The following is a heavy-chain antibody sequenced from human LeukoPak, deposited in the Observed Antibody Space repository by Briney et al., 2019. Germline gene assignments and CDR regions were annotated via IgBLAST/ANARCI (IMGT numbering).Heavy chain of an antibody. CDR3: ARDIGFDY. CDR1: GFAFNYAW. D-gene: IGHD1-26*01. V-gene: IGHV3-15*01. Sequence: GGSLRLSCAASGFAFNYAWVSWVRQAPGKGLEWIGRIKSKPDGGTTDYAAPVKGRFTISRDDSKNTLYLQMNSLRAEDTAVYYCARDIGFDYWGQGTLVTVSS. J-gene: IGHJ4*02. CDR2: IKSKPDGGTT.